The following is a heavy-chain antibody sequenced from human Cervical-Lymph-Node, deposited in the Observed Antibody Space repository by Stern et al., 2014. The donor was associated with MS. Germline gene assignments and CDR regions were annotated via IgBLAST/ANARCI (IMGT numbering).Heavy chain of an antibody. V-gene: IGHV3-9*01. CDR3: AKEIRRADSSPDY. CDR1: GFRFDLYA. CDR2: ISWNSVSI. J-gene: IGHJ4*02. D-gene: IGHD6-19*01. Sequence: VQLVESGGDLVQPGRSLRLSCAASGFRFDLYAMHLVRQAPGKGLEWVAGISWNSVSIGYAGSVKGRFTISRDNVKNFLYLQMDSLRPEDTALYYCAKEIRRADSSPDYWGQGALVTVSS.